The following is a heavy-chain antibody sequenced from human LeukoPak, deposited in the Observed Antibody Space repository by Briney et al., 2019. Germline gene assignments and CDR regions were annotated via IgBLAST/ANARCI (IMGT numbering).Heavy chain of an antibody. CDR1: GFTFSSYA. D-gene: IGHD3-16*01. CDR3: VKDLQRGGGY. CDR2: ISSYGGST. Sequence: GGSLRLSCSASGFTFSSYAMHWVRQAPGRGLGYVSAISSYGGSTYYADSVKGRFTISRDNSKNTLYLQMSSLRAEDTAVYYCVKDLQRGGGYWGQGALVTVSS. V-gene: IGHV3-64D*09. J-gene: IGHJ4*02.